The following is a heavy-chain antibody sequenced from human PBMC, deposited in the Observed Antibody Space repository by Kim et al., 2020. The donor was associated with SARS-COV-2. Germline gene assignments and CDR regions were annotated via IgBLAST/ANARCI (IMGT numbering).Heavy chain of an antibody. CDR2: IIPIFGTA. V-gene: IGHV1-69*13. J-gene: IGHJ5*02. D-gene: IGHD2-15*01. Sequence: SVKVSCKASGGTFSSYAISWVRQAPGQGLEWMGGIIPIFGTANYAQKFHGRVTITADESTSTAYMELSSLRSEDTAVYYCARADCSGGSCYSWFDPWGQGTLVTVSS. CDR3: ARADCSGGSCYSWFDP. CDR1: GGTFSSYA.